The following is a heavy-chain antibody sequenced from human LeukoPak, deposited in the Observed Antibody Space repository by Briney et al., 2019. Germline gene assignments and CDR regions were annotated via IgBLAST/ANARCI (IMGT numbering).Heavy chain of an antibody. CDR2: ISGSSIYI. CDR3: ARDPPYYDSSGYYYDY. D-gene: IGHD3-22*01. J-gene: IGHJ4*02. V-gene: IGHV3-21*01. CDR1: GFTFSTYS. Sequence: PGGSLRLSCAASGFTFSTYSMNWVRQAPGTGLEWVSSISGSSIYIYYADSVKGRFTISRDNAKNSLYLQMNSLRAEDTAVYYCARDPPYYDSSGYYYDYWGQGTLVTVSS.